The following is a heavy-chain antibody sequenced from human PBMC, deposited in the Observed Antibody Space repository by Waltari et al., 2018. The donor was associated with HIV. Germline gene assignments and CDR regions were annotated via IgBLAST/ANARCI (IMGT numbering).Heavy chain of an antibody. V-gene: IGHV1-8*02. CDR2: MNPNSGNT. D-gene: IGHD3-3*01. J-gene: IGHJ5*02. CDR3: ARESRTARIFGGVTTEGDGLDR. CDR1: GYTYTIYD. Sequence: QAQLAWSAAQVKKTGASVKVPCKASGYTYTIYDTNSVRQATGQGLAWMGWMNPNSGNTGYAQKCWGRVTMTRNTSITTAYTELGSVTSWTTAVYYCARESRTARIFGGVTTEGDGLDRWGQATLVTVSS.